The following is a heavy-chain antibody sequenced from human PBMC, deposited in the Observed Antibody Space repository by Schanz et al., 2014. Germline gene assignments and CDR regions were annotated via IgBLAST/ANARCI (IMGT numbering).Heavy chain of an antibody. J-gene: IGHJ4*02. Sequence: EVQLVESGGCLVQPGGSLRLSCAASGFIFSDHYMDWVRQAPGKGLEWVGRTRNKANGYTREYAASVRGRFTISRDDSKNLLFLQMDSLKTEDTAVYYCARVKSGYEFDYWGQGTLVTVSS. CDR1: GFIFSDHY. V-gene: IGHV3-72*01. CDR3: ARVKSGYEFDY. D-gene: IGHD5-12*01. CDR2: TRNKANGYTR.